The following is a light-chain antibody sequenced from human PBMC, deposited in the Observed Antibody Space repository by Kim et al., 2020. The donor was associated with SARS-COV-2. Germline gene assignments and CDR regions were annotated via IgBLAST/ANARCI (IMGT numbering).Light chain of an antibody. J-gene: IGLJ3*02. CDR1: SSNIGSNH. CDR3: AAWDDSLRGRV. Sequence: GQRVTISCSGSSSNIGSNHVYWYQQFPGTAPKVLVYSNDQRPSGVPDRFSGSKSGTSASLAISGLRSEDEADYYCAAWDDSLRGRVFGGGTQLTVL. CDR2: SND. V-gene: IGLV1-47*02.